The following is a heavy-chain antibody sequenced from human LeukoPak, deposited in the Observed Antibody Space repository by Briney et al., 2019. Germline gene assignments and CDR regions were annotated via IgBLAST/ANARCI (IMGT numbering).Heavy chain of an antibody. D-gene: IGHD3-10*01. CDR2: IYHSGST. CDR1: GGSISSSSYY. CDR3: ARVVRGSGSLLYLTYYYYYMDV. V-gene: IGHV4-39*07. J-gene: IGHJ6*03. Sequence: PSETLSLTCTVSGGSISSSSYYWGWIRQPPGKGLEWIGEIYHSGSTNYNPSLKSRVTMSVDTSKNQFSLKLSSVTAADTAVYYCARVVRGSGSLLYLTYYYYYMDVWGKGTTVTISS.